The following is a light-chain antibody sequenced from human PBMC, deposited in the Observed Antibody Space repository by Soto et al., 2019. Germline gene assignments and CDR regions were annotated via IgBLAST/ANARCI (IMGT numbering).Light chain of an antibody. CDR1: QSISSK. CDR3: QEYNNWHPIT. Sequence: EIVMTQSPATLSVSPVGRATLSCRASQSISSKLAWYQQKPGQAPSLIIDGASTRATGIPVRFIGSGSGTDCTLSISSLQSEDFAVYYGQEYNNWHPITFGGGTKVDIK. J-gene: IGKJ4*01. CDR2: GAS. V-gene: IGKV3-15*01.